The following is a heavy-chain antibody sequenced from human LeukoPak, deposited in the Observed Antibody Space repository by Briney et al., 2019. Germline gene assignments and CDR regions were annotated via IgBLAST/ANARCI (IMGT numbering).Heavy chain of an antibody. J-gene: IGHJ4*02. Sequence: GGSLRLSCAAPGFTFSGYWMSWVRQAPGKGLEWVANVNEDGSGRYYVDSVKGRFTVSRDNAENSLYLQMNSLRPEDTAVYYCARYSGSYHSFHYWGQGTLVTVSS. D-gene: IGHD1-26*01. CDR3: ARYSGSYHSFHY. V-gene: IGHV3-7*03. CDR1: GFTFSGYW. CDR2: VNEDGSGR.